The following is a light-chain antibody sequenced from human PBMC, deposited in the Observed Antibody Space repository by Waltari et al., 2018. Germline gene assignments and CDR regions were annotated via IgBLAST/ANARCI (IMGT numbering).Light chain of an antibody. J-gene: IGKJ1*01. CDR3: QKYGTRPAT. CDR1: QRVSRT. CDR2: DAS. V-gene: IGKV3-20*01. Sequence: ERATLACRARQRVSRTLAWYQQKPGQAPRLLIYDASIRATGIPDRFSGSGSGTDFSLTISRLEPEDFAVYYCQKYGTRPATFGQGTKVEIK.